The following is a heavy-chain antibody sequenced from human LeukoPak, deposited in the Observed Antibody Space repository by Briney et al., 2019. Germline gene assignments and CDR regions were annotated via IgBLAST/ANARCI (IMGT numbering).Heavy chain of an antibody. CDR2: IKSKTDGGTT. Sequence: GGSLRLSCAASGFTFSNAWMSWVRQAPGKGLEWVGRIKSKTDGGTTDYAAPVKGRFTISRDDSKTMLFLQMNSLKTEDTALYYCTAGLISYYYDSSGSDYWGQGTLVTVSS. J-gene: IGHJ4*02. CDR1: GFTFSNAW. CDR3: TAGLISYYYDSSGSDY. D-gene: IGHD3-22*01. V-gene: IGHV3-15*01.